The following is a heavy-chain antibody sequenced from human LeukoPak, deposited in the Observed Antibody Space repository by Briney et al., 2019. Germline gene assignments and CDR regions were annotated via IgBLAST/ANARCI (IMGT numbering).Heavy chain of an antibody. CDR3: ARIPYSYGPREY. D-gene: IGHD5-18*01. CDR2: IYTSGST. CDR1: GDSISSSRYY. V-gene: IGHV4-61*02. Sequence: SETLSLTCTVSGDSISSSRYYWGWIRQPPGKGLEWIGRIYTSGSTNYNPSLKSRVTISVDTSKNQFSLKLSSVTAADTAVYYCARIPYSYGPREYWGQGTLVTVSS. J-gene: IGHJ4*02.